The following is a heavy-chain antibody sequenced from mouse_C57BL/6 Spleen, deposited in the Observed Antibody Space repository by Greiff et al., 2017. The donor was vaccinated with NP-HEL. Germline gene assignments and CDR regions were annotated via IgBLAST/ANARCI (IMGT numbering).Heavy chain of an antibody. V-gene: IGHV1-26*01. CDR1: GYTFTDYY. Sequence: EVQLQQSGPELVKPGASVKISCKASGYTFTDYYLNWVKQSHGKSLEWIGDINPNNGGTSYNQKFKGKATLTVDKSSSTAYMELRSLTSEDSAVYYCARLTYDSWGQGTLVTVSA. CDR3: ARLTYDS. CDR2: INPNNGGT. J-gene: IGHJ3*01. D-gene: IGHD2-4*01.